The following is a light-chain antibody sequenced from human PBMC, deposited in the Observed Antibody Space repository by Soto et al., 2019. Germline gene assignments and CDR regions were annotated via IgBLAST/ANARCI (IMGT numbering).Light chain of an antibody. J-gene: IGLJ3*02. CDR3: LTWDDSLRGWV. V-gene: IGLV1-47*01. CDR1: NSNIGNRP. Sequence: QSVLTQPPSASGTPGQRVTISCSGGNSNIGNRPVHWFQQLPGTAPKLLIYKDLQRPSGVPDRFSGSKSGTSASLAISGLRSDDEADYYCLTWDDSLRGWVFGGGTQLTVL. CDR2: KDL.